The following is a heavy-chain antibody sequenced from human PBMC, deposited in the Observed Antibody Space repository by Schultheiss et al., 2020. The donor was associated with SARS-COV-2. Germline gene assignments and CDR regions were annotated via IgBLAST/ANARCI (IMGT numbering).Heavy chain of an antibody. CDR3: ARESSSTSRWFDP. CDR2: IYYSGST. V-gene: IGHV4-31*03. J-gene: IGHJ5*02. CDR1: GDSISSGTYY. Sequence: SETLSLTCTVSGDSISSGTYYWSLIRQHPGKGLEWIGYIYYSGSTYYNPSLKSRVTISVDTSKNQFSLKLSSVSAADTAVYYCARESSSTSRWFDPWGQGTLVTVSS. D-gene: IGHD2-2*01.